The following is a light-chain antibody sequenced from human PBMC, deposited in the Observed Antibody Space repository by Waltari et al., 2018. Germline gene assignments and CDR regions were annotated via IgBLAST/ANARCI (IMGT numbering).Light chain of an antibody. CDR3: QQYYSTPS. CDR1: QGISNS. CDR2: SAS. V-gene: IGKV1-NL1*01. Sequence: DIQMTQSPSSLSASVGDRVTITCRASQGISNSLAWYQQKPGKAPKLLLYSASRLEGGVPSRFSGSGSGTDYTLTISSLQPEDFATYYCQQYYSTPSFGGGTKVEIK. J-gene: IGKJ4*01.